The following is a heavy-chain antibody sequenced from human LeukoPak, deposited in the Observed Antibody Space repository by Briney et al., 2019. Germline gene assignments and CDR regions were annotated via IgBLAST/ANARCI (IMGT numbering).Heavy chain of an antibody. CDR3: ARGGGGGRSPASN. Sequence: PSETLSLTCTVSGGSISSYYWSWIRQPPGKGLEWMGYIYYSGSTNYNPSLKSRVTISVDTSKNQFSLKLSSVTAADTAVYYGARGGGGGRSPASNWGQGTLVTVSS. J-gene: IGHJ4*02. V-gene: IGHV4-59*01. CDR2: IYYSGST. CDR1: GGSISSYY. D-gene: IGHD3-16*01.